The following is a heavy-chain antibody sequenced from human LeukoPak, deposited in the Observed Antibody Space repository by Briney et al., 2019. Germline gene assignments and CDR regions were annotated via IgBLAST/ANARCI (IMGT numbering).Heavy chain of an antibody. V-gene: IGHV4-34*01. D-gene: IGHD3-10*01. J-gene: IGHJ5*02. CDR1: GGSFSGYY. CDR2: FTHLETT. Sequence: SETLSLTCDVYGGSFSGYYWTWIRQPPGKGLEWLGEFTHLETTNYNPSLKSRVTVSVDTSKNQFSLRLSFVTAADTALYFCARGNRRLGYYGSGSRLPYDSWGQGTLVTVSS. CDR3: ARGNRRLGYYGSGSRLPYDS.